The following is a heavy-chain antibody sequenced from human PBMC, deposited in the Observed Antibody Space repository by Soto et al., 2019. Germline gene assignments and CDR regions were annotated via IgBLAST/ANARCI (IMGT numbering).Heavy chain of an antibody. CDR3: ARDPSSSGYYSDY. V-gene: IGHV3-66*01. J-gene: IGHJ4*02. CDR1: GFTVSSNY. Sequence: GGSLRLSCAASGFTVSSNYMSWVRQAPGKGLEWVSVIYSGGSTYYADSVKGRFTISRDNSENTLYLQMNSLRAEDTAVYYCARDPSSSGYYSDYWGQGTLVTVSS. CDR2: IYSGGST. D-gene: IGHD3-22*01.